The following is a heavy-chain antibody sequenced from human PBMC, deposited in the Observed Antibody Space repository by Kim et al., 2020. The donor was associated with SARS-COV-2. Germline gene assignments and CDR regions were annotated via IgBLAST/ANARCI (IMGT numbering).Heavy chain of an antibody. V-gene: IGHV1-24*01. CDR2: FDPEDGET. D-gene: IGHD6-6*01. CDR1: GYTLTELS. Sequence: ASVKVSCKVSGYTLTELSMHWVRQAPGKGLEWMGGFDPEDGETIYAQKFQGRVTMTEDTSTDTAYMELSSLRSEDTAVYYCATYSSSSGVYGMDVWGQGTTVTVSS. CDR3: ATYSSSSGVYGMDV. J-gene: IGHJ6*02.